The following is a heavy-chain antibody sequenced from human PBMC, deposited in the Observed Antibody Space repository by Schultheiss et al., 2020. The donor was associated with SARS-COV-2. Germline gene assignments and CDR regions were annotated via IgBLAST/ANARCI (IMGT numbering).Heavy chain of an antibody. D-gene: IGHD3-16*02. CDR3: ARAYDYVWGSYRIYYGMDV. J-gene: IGHJ6*02. V-gene: IGHV4-4*02. Sequence: SETLSLTCAVSGGSISSSNWWSWVRQPPGKGLEWIGEIYHSGSTNYNPSLKSRVTISVDTSKNQFSLKLSSVTAADTAVYYCARAYDYVWGSYRIYYGMDVWGQGTTVTVSS. CDR2: IYHSGST. CDR1: GGSISSSNW.